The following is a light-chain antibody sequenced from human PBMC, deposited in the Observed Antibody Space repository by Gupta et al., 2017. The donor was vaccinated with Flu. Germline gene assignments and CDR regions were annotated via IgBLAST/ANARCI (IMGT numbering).Light chain of an antibody. CDR2: EGS. Sequence: QSALTPPASVSGSPGQSITIPCNGTSSDVGSYNLVSWYQQHPGKAPKLMIYEGSKRPSGVSNRFSGSKSGNTASLTISGLQAEDEADYYCCSYAGSSTVVFGGGTKLTV. CDR1: SSDVGSYNL. V-gene: IGLV2-23*01. J-gene: IGLJ2*01. CDR3: CSYAGSSTVV.